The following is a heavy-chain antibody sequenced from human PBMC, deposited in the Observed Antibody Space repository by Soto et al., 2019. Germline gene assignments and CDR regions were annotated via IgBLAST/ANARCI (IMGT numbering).Heavy chain of an antibody. CDR3: AREGTVQGVTDFDY. CDR1: GFTFSVYS. Sequence: EVQLVESGGGLVKPGGSLRLSCAASGFTFSVYSMNWVRQAPGKGLEWVSSISSSSTYIYYADSVKGRFTISRDNAKNSLFLQMSSLRAEDTALYYCAREGTVQGVTDFDYWGQGTLVTVSS. CDR2: ISSSSTYI. D-gene: IGHD3-10*01. V-gene: IGHV3-21*01. J-gene: IGHJ4*02.